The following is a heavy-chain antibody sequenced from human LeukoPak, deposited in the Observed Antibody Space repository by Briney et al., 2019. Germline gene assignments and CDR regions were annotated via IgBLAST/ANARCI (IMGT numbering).Heavy chain of an antibody. J-gene: IGHJ4*02. CDR2: ISSSSYI. CDR1: GFTFSSYS. V-gene: IGHV3-21*01. Sequence: PGGSLRLSCAASGFTFSSYSMNWVRQAPGKGLEWVSSISSSSYIYYADSVKGRFIISRDNAKNSLYLQMNSLRAEDTAVYYCARGPGGYFDYWGQGTLVTVSS. D-gene: IGHD1-14*01. CDR3: ARGPGGYFDY.